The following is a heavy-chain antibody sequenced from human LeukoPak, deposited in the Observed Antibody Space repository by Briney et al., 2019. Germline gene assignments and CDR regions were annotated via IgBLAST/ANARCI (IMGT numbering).Heavy chain of an antibody. V-gene: IGHV3-21*01. Sequence: PGGSLRLSCAASGFTFSTYIMTWVRQAPGKGLEWVSSISGTSSYIYYADSVKGRFTISRDNAKNTLYLQMNSLRAEDTAVYYCAREPYNYYGSGSLPPADVDYWGQGTLVTVSS. J-gene: IGHJ4*02. D-gene: IGHD3-10*01. CDR1: GFTFSTYI. CDR2: ISGTSSYI. CDR3: AREPYNYYGSGSLPPADVDY.